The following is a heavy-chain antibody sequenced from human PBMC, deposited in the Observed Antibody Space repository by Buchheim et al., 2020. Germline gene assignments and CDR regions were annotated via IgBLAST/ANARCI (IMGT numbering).Heavy chain of an antibody. CDR3: AIGRQRRNFYYYYGMDV. J-gene: IGHJ6*02. CDR1: GGSFSGYY. Sequence: QVQLQQWGAGLLKPSETLSLTCAVYGGSFSGYYWSWIRQPPGKGLEWIGEINHRGSTNYNPSLKSRVTISVDTSKNQFSLKLSSVTAADTAVYYCAIGRQRRNFYYYYGMDVWGQGTT. CDR2: INHRGST. D-gene: IGHD1-14*01. V-gene: IGHV4-34*01.